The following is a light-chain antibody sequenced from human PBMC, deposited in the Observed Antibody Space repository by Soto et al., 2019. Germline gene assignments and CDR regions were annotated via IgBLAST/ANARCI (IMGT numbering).Light chain of an antibody. CDR3: QSYDSSLSVVV. Sequence: QPVLTQPPSVSGPPGQRVTISCTGSSSNIGAGYDVHWYQQLPGTAPKLLIYGNSNRPSGVPDRFSGSKSGTSASLAITGLQAEDEADYYCQSYDSSLSVVVFGGGTQLTVL. J-gene: IGLJ2*01. CDR2: GNS. V-gene: IGLV1-40*01. CDR1: SSNIGAGYD.